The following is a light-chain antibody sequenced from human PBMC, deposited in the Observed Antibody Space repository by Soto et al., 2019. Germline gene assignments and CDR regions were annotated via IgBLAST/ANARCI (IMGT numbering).Light chain of an antibody. Sequence: QLTQSPSFLSASVGDRVTITCRASPGNSNYLAWYQQKPGKAPKLLIYGAYTLESGVPSRFSGSGSGTELTLTISSLQPEDFADYCCQHSTGFGPGTKVDIK. CDR2: GAY. CDR1: PGNSNY. V-gene: IGKV1-9*01. J-gene: IGKJ3*01. CDR3: QHSTG.